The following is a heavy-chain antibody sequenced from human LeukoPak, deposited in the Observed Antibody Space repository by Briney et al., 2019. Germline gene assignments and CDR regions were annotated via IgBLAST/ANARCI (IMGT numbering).Heavy chain of an antibody. D-gene: IGHD5-12*01. CDR2: IYDDGSKE. CDR1: GFTSSNYG. CDR3: ARDLKSGYVDS. V-gene: IGHV3-33*01. Sequence: PGGSLRLSCAASGFTSSNYGMHWVRQAPGKGLEWVAVIYDDGSKEHFADSVKGRFTISRDNSKNTVVLQMNSLRGEDTAVYYCARDLKSGYVDSWGQGTLVTVSS. J-gene: IGHJ4*02.